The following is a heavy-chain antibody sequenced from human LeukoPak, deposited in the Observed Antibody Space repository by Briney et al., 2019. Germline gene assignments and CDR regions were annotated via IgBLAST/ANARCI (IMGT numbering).Heavy chain of an antibody. CDR2: VHYSGGS. V-gene: IGHV4-39*07. CDR1: GGSISSSTYY. Sequence: PSETLSLTCTVSGGSISSSTYYWGWIRQSPGKGLEWIGSVHYSGGSYYSPSLKSRVTISLNTSKNQFSLKLSSVAAADTAVYYCARVTPAGAWLGYFDYWGQGTLVTVSS. J-gene: IGHJ4*02. CDR3: ARVTPAGAWLGYFDY. D-gene: IGHD6-19*01.